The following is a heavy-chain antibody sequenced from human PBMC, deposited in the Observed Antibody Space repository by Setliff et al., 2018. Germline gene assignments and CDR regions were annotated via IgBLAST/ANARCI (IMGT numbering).Heavy chain of an antibody. CDR3: ASDPSYASSLYYYLEV. CDR2: ISASSANI. Sequence: GGSLRLSCVGSGFGFSDAWMTWVRQAPGKGLEWVSYISASSANIQYADSVRGRFTVSRDNARNSLYLQMNSLRGDDAAVYYCASDPSYASSLYYYLEVWGKGTTVTVSS. D-gene: IGHD6-13*01. CDR1: GFGFSDAW. V-gene: IGHV3-48*01. J-gene: IGHJ6*03.